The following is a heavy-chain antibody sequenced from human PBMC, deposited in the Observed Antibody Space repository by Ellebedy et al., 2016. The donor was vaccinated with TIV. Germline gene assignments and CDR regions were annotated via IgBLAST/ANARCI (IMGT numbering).Heavy chain of an antibody. V-gene: IGHV3-30-3*02. Sequence: GESLKISCAASGFTFYTYAKHWVRQDPGKGMQEVAVITDGGNDAYYADSGKGRFTISRDNSVNQLFLQMNSLRAEDTAVYYCAKVDDIVPNIDAFDVWGRGTTVTVSS. CDR1: GFTFYTYA. J-gene: IGHJ3*01. CDR3: AKVDDIVPNIDAFDV. D-gene: IGHD5-12*01. CDR2: ITDGGNDA.